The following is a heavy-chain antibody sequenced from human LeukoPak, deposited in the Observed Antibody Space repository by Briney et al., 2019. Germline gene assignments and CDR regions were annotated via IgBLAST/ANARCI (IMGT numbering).Heavy chain of an antibody. Sequence: GGSLRLSCAASGFTFSSYAVTWVRQAPVKGLEWVSTISGFDPGTYYADSVGGRFTISRDNSKNTLFLRMNSLRAEDTAVYFCAKGLRLLDSWGQGTLVTVSS. J-gene: IGHJ4*02. CDR3: AKGLRLLDS. CDR2: ISGFDPGT. V-gene: IGHV3-23*01. CDR1: GFTFSSYA. D-gene: IGHD3-16*01.